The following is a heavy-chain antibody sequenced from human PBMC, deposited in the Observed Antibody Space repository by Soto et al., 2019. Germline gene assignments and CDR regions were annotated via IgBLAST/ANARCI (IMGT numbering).Heavy chain of an antibody. CDR3: ARQSYDYVGGSYRRIHFDC. J-gene: IGHJ4*02. V-gene: IGHV5-51*01. CDR1: GYSFTSYW. D-gene: IGHD3-16*02. CDR2: IYPGDSDT. Sequence: PGESLKISCKGSGYSFTSYWIGWVRQMPGKGLEWMGIIYPGDSDTRYSPSFQGQVTISADKSISTAYLQWSSLKASDTAMYYCARQSYDYVGGSYRRIHFDCWGRGTLVAVSS.